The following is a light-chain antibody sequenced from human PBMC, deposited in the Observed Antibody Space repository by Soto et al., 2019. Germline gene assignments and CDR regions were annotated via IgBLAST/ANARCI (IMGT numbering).Light chain of an antibody. V-gene: IGKV1-5*03. CDR3: LQDKGYGSWT. Sequence: DIQMTQSPSTLSASVGDRVTITCRASQGISGSLAWYQQRPGKAPKLLIYETSTVESGVPSMFSGREPRPEFPPMVWSVRRDDIATYYSLQDKGYGSWTLGHGTKVELK. CDR1: QGISGS. CDR2: ETS. J-gene: IGKJ1*01.